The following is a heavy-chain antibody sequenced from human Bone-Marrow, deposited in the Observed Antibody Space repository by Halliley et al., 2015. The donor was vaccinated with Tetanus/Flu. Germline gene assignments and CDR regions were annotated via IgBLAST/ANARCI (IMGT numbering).Heavy chain of an antibody. V-gene: IGHV5-51*01. CDR2: INPGDSDT. J-gene: IGHJ4*02. CDR3: ARHNDTSSFDS. D-gene: IGHD2-2*01. CDR1: GYRFADYW. Sequence: MQLVQSGAEVRKPGESLKISCEAFGYRFADYWIGWVRQRPGNGLEWMGIINPGDSDTRYSPSFQGLVAITVDKSISTAFLQWTSLKPSDTAMYFCARHNDTSSFDSWGRGTLVTVSS.